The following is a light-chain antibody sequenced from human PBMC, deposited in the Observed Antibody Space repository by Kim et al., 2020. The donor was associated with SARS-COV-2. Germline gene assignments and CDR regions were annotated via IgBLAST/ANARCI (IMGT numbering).Light chain of an antibody. CDR1: QSISKF. J-gene: IGKJ1*01. CDR3: QQSYSTPWT. CDR2: GAS. V-gene: IGKV1-39*01. Sequence: ASVGDRVTITCRASQSISKFLHWYQHNPGKAPRLLIYGASSLETGVPSRFSGSGSGTDFTLTISSLQPEDFATYYCQQSYSTPWTFGQGTKVDIK.